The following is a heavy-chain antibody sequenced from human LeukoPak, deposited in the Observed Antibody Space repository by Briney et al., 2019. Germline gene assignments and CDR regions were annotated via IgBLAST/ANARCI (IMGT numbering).Heavy chain of an antibody. Sequence: GGSLRLSCAASGFTVSSNYMSWVRQAPGKGLEWVSVIYSGGSTYYADSVKGRFTISRDNSKNTLYLQMNSLRAEDTAVYCCAREAQQLVSWFDPWGQGTLVTVSS. J-gene: IGHJ5*02. CDR1: GFTVSSNY. V-gene: IGHV3-66*01. CDR3: AREAQQLVSWFDP. CDR2: IYSGGST. D-gene: IGHD6-13*01.